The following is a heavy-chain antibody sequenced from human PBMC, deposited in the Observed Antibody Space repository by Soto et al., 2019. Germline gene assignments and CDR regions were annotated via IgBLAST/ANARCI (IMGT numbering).Heavy chain of an antibody. CDR2: IRSSGSTI. V-gene: IGHV3-11*01. CDR3: ASKVDCTSTTCYAGGWFDP. D-gene: IGHD2-2*01. Sequence: GGSLRLSCAAFGFPFSDHYMSWIRQAPGKGLEWVSYIRSSGSTIYYADSVKGRFTISRDNAKNSLYLQMDSLRAEDTAVYYCASKVDCTSTTCYAGGWFDPWGQGTLVTVSS. J-gene: IGHJ5*02. CDR1: GFPFSDHY.